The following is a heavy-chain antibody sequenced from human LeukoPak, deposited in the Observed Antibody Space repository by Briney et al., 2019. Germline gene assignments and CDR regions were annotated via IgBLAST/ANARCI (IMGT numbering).Heavy chain of an antibody. D-gene: IGHD3-22*01. CDR1: GFTFSRFA. J-gene: IGHJ4*02. CDR2: ISGNGHQT. Sequence: PGGSRRLSCSASGFTFSRFAMTWVRQLPGRGLEWVSSISGNGHQTYYADSVNGRFSVSRDNSKNILYLQMDSLRADDSALYYCAKDANYYDSSGYLIPFDYWGQGTLVTVSS. V-gene: IGHV3-23*01. CDR3: AKDANYYDSSGYLIPFDY.